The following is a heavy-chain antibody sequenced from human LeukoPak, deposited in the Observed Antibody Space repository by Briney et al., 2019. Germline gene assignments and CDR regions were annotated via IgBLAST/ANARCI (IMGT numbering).Heavy chain of an antibody. CDR2: FFTSENI. D-gene: IGHD3-10*01. CDR1: GVSISDGTSY. CDR3: ARGFSSTMVRGAADY. Sequence: PSETLSLTCTVSGVSISDGTSYWTWIRQPAGKGLEWIGRFFTSENIIYNPSLRSRGTISVDTSKNQFSLELNSVTAADTAVYYCARGFSSTMVRGAADYWGQGTLVTVSS. V-gene: IGHV4-61*02. J-gene: IGHJ4*02.